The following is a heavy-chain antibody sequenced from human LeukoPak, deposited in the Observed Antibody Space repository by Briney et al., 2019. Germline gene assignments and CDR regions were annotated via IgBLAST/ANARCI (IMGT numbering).Heavy chain of an antibody. Sequence: ASVTVSCKASGGTFSSYAISWVRQAPGQGGEWMGGIIPIFGTANYAQKFQGRVTITTDESTSTAYMELSSLRSEDTAVYYCARGYCSSTSCLLDDASDIWGQGTMVTVSS. D-gene: IGHD2-2*01. V-gene: IGHV1-69*05. J-gene: IGHJ3*02. CDR2: IIPIFGTA. CDR1: GGTFSSYA. CDR3: ARGYCSSTSCLLDDASDI.